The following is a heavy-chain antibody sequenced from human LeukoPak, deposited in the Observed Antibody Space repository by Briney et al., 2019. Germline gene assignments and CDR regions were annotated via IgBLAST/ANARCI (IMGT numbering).Heavy chain of an antibody. CDR2: IIPILGIA. CDR1: GGTFSSYA. Sequence: APVKVSCKASGGTFSSYAISWVRQAPGQGLEWMGRIIPILGIANYAQKFQGRVTITADKSTSTAYMELSSLRSEDTAVYYCARAEYCGGDCYSDFDYWGQGTLVTVSS. D-gene: IGHD2-21*02. V-gene: IGHV1-69*04. CDR3: ARAEYCGGDCYSDFDY. J-gene: IGHJ4*02.